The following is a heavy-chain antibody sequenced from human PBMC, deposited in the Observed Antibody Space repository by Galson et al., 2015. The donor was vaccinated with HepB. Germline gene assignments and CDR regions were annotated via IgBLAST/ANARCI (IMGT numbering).Heavy chain of an antibody. CDR1: GFTFDNYA. CDR2: ITNSGGIT. D-gene: IGHD6-19*01. V-gene: IGHV3-23*01. CDR3: AKRPAGGSGWYFFDY. Sequence: SLRLSCAASGFTFDNYAMGWVRQAPGEGLNLISSITNSGGITYYADSVKGRFTISRDNSKNTLYLQMNSMGAEDTAIYYCAKRPAGGSGWYFFDYWGQGTLVTVSS. J-gene: IGHJ4*02.